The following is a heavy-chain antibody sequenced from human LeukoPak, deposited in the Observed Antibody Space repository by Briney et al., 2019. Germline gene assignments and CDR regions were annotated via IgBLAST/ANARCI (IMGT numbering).Heavy chain of an antibody. CDR2: ISAYNGNT. J-gene: IGHJ4*02. CDR1: GYTFTSYG. CDR3: ARGALRSGRTVPTGLGY. V-gene: IGHV1-18*04. Sequence: ASVKVSCKASGYTFTSYGISWVRQAPGQGLEWMGWISAYNGNTNYAQKLQGRVTMTTETSTSTAYMELRSLRSDDTAVYYCARGALRSGRTVPTGLGYWGQGTLVTVSS. D-gene: IGHD4-17*01.